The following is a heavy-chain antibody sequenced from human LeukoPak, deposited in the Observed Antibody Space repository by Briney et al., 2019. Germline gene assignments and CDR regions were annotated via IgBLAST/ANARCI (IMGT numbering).Heavy chain of an antibody. J-gene: IGHJ3*02. Sequence: ASVKVSCKASGYTFTSYDINWVRQATGQGLEWMGWMNPNSGNTGYAQKFQGRVTITRNTSISTAYMELSSLRSEDTAVYYCATGVLIFGVVTAALVDAFDIWGQGTMVTVSS. D-gene: IGHD3-3*01. CDR3: ATGVLIFGVVTAALVDAFDI. V-gene: IGHV1-8*03. CDR1: GYTFTSYD. CDR2: MNPNSGNT.